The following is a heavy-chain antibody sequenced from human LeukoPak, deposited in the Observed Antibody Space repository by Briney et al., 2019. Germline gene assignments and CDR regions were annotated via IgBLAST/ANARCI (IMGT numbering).Heavy chain of an antibody. J-gene: IGHJ4*02. CDR1: GGTFSSYA. Sequence: ASVKVSCKASGGTFSSYAISWVRQAPGQGLEWMGGIIPIFGSSIYAQKFQGRLTITTDESTSTAYMELSSLRSEDTAMYYRGRGFTNYLPAYWGQGTLVTVSS. CDR2: IIPIFGSS. D-gene: IGHD4/OR15-4a*01. V-gene: IGHV1-69*05. CDR3: GRGFTNYLPAY.